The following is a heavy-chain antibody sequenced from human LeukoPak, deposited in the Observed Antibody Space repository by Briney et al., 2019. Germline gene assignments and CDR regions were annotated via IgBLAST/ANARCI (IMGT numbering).Heavy chain of an antibody. CDR1: GGFISSSSYY. J-gene: IGHJ3*02. Sequence: PSETLSLTCTVSGGFISSSSYYWGWIRQPPGKGLEWIGSIYYSGSTYYNPSLKSRVTISVDTSKNQFSLKLSSVTAADTAVYFCATNRVGTYDRPFDIWGQGTMVTVSS. V-gene: IGHV4-39*01. CDR3: ATNRVGTYDRPFDI. D-gene: IGHD1-26*01. CDR2: IYYSGST.